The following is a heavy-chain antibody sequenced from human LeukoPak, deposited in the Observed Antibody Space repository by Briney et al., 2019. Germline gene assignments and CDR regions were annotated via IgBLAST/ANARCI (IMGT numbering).Heavy chain of an antibody. V-gene: IGHV1-69*04. CDR3: AREGASYCGGDCPRDY. J-gene: IGHJ4*02. Sequence: SVKVSCKASGGTFSSYAISWVRQAPGQGLEWMGRIIPILGIANYAQKFQGRVTITADKSTSTAYMELSSLRSEDTAVYYCAREGASYCGGDCPRDYWGQGTLVTVSS. D-gene: IGHD2-21*02. CDR2: IIPILGIA. CDR1: GGTFSSYA.